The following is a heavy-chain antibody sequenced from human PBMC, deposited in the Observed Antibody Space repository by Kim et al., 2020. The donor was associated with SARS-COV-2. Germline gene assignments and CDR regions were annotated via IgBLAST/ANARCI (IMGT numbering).Heavy chain of an antibody. V-gene: IGHV5-51*01. CDR2: IYPGDSDT. Sequence: GESLKISCKGSGYSFTSYWIGWVRQMPGKGLEWMGIIYPGDSDTRYSPSFQGQVTISADKSISTAYLQWSSLKASDTAMYYCARRSLAYSGYGDYSLDPWGQGTLVTVSS. CDR3: ARRSLAYSGYGDYSLDP. J-gene: IGHJ5*02. CDR1: GYSFTSYW. D-gene: IGHD4-17*01.